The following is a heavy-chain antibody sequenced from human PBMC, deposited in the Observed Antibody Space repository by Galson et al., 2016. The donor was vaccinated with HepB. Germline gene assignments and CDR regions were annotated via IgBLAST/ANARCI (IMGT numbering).Heavy chain of an antibody. CDR3: ARADGWDNWFDP. V-gene: IGHV4-30-2*01. J-gene: IGHJ5*02. CDR1: GGSISSGGYS. D-gene: IGHD6-19*01. CDR2: IYHSGST. Sequence: TLSLTCAVSGGSISSGGYSWNWLRQPPGKGLEWIGYIYHSGSTYYNPSLKSRVTISVDRSKNQFSLKLTSVTAADTAVYDCARADGWDNWFDPWGQGTLVTVSS.